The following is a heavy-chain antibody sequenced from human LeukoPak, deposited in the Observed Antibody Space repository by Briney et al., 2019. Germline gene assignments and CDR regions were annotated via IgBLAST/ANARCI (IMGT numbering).Heavy chain of an antibody. V-gene: IGHV4-34*01. CDR1: GGSFSGYY. D-gene: IGHD3-10*01. CDR3: ASFSSGAGVPDY. CDR2: INHSGST. Sequence: SETLSLTCAVYGGSFSGYYWSWIRQPPGKGLEWIGEINHSGSTNYNPSLKSRVTISVDTSKNQFSLKLSSVTAADTAVYYCASFSSGAGVPDYWGQGTPVTVSS. J-gene: IGHJ4*02.